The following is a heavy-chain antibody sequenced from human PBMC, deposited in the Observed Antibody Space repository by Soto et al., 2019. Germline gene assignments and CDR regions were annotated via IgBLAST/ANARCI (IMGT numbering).Heavy chain of an antibody. CDR3: AKERGNSPLDP. D-gene: IGHD4-4*01. CDR2: IYYIGNT. CDR1: GAPITSGDYY. V-gene: IGHV4-30-4*01. Sequence: SETLSLTCTVSGAPITSGDYYWNWIRQPPGKGLEWIGYIYYIGNTYYNPSLKSRVSISIDTSKNQFSLKLTSVTAADTALYYCAKERGNSPLDPWGQGTLVTVSS. J-gene: IGHJ5*02.